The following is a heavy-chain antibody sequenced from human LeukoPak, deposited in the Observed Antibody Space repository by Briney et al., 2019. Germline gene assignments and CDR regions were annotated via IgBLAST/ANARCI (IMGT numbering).Heavy chain of an antibody. CDR3: AKYGSGQLWLLGWYFDF. D-gene: IGHD3-16*01. CDR2: ISHDGAST. V-gene: IGHV3-23*01. CDR1: GYTFYNYD. Sequence: GGSLRLSCAASGYTFYNYDVTWVRQAPGKGLGWVSSISHDGASTHYADSVKGRFTIYRDNSKNTVFLQMDSLRAEDTAAYFCAKYGSGQLWLLGWYFDFWGRGTLVSVSS. J-gene: IGHJ2*01.